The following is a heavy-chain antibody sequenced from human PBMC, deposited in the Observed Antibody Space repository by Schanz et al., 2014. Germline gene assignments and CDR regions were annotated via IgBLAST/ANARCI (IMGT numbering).Heavy chain of an antibody. Sequence: EVQLVESGGGLVQPGGSLRLSCSASGFSFSSYALHWVRQAPGKGLEYVSGITTNGVNGGSTYHADSVKGRFTISRDNAKNMLYLQLSSLKTEDTAVYYCVKDGFRSSWFHPAGFDYGGQGTLVTVSS. D-gene: IGHD6-13*01. CDR3: VKDGFRSSWFHPAGFDY. CDR1: GFSFSSYA. V-gene: IGHV3-64D*06. CDR2: ITTNGVNGGST. J-gene: IGHJ4*02.